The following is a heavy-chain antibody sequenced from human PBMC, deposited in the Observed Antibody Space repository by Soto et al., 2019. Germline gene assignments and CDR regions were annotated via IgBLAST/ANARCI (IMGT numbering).Heavy chain of an antibody. CDR2: INPSGGST. CDR3: ARDVYREQQLSFMDV. Sequence: ASVKVSCKASGYSFTSYGISWVRQAPGQGLEWMGIINPSGGSTSYAQKFQGRVTMTRDTSTSTVYMELSSLRSEDTAVYYCARDVYREQQLSFMDVWGKGTTVTVSS. V-gene: IGHV1-46*03. D-gene: IGHD6-13*01. CDR1: GYSFTSYG. J-gene: IGHJ6*03.